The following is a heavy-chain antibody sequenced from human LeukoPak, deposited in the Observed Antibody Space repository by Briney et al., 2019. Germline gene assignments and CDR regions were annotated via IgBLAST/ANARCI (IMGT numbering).Heavy chain of an antibody. D-gene: IGHD2-15*01. J-gene: IGHJ3*02. CDR3: ARAKVVAATDGAFDI. V-gene: IGHV3-21*01. CDR2: ISSSSSYI. Sequence: GGSLRLSCAASRFTFSYYSMKWFRQAPGKGLEWVSSISSSSSYIYYADSVRGRFTISRDNAKNSLYLQMNSLRADDTAVYYCARAKVVAATDGAFDIWGQGTMVTVSS. CDR1: RFTFSYYS.